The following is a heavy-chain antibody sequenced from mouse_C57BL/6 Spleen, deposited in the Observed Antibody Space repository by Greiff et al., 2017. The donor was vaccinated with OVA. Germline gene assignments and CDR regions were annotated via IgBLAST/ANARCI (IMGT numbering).Heavy chain of an antibody. V-gene: IGHV3-6*01. J-gene: IGHJ2*01. Sequence: EVKLMESGPGLVKPSQSLSLTCSVTGYSITSGYYWNWIRQFPGNKLEWMGYISYDGSNNYNPSLKNRISITRDTSKNQFFLKLNSVTTEDTATYYCARDETGNYFDYWGQGTTLTVSS. D-gene: IGHD4-1*01. CDR2: ISYDGSN. CDR3: ARDETGNYFDY. CDR1: GYSITSGYY.